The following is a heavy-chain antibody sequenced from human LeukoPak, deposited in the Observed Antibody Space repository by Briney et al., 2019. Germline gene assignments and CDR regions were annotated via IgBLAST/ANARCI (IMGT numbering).Heavy chain of an antibody. Sequence: PGGSLRLSCAASGFTFSSFWMSWVRQAPGKGLEWVANIKEDGSEKYYVDSVKGRFTISSDNAKNSLFLQMNSLRPEDTAVYYCASSDYVWGKPFYFDYWGQGTLVTVSS. V-gene: IGHV3-7*02. CDR3: ASSDYVWGKPFYFDY. D-gene: IGHD3-16*01. CDR2: IKEDGSEK. CDR1: GFTFSSFW. J-gene: IGHJ4*02.